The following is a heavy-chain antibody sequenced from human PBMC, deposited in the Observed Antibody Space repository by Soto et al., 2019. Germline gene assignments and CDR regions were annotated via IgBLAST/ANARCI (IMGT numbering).Heavy chain of an antibody. D-gene: IGHD3-9*01. V-gene: IGHV4-31*03. CDR2: IYYSGST. CDR3: AREDDILTGSRAFDI. Sequence: SETLSLTCTVSGGSISSGGYYWSWIRQHPGKGLEWIGYIYYSGSTYYNPSLKSRVTISVDTSKNQFSLKLSSVTAADTAVYYCAREDDILTGSRAFDIWGQGTMVTVSS. J-gene: IGHJ3*02. CDR1: GGSISSGGYY.